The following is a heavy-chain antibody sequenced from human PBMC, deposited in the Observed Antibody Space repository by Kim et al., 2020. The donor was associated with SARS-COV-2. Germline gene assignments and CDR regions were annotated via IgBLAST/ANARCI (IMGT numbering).Heavy chain of an antibody. D-gene: IGHD2-2*03. CDR2: INTNTGNP. CDR3: ARGGGMGIVVVPVNDY. J-gene: IGHJ4*02. CDR1: GYTFTSYA. Sequence: ASVKVSCKASGYTFTSYAMNWVRQAPGQGLEWMGWINTNTGNPTYAQGFTGRFVFSLDTSVSTAYLQISSLKAEDTAVYYCARGGGMGIVVVPVNDYWGQGTLVTVSS. V-gene: IGHV7-4-1*02.